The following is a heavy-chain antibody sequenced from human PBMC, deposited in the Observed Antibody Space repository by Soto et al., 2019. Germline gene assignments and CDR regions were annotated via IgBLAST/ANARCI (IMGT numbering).Heavy chain of an antibody. CDR2: VSARGDSI. CDR3: AREVEAVAPRLTIYYYYYMDG. Sequence: PGGSLRLSCAASGFTFSNYAMAWVRQAPGKGLEWVSVVSARGDSINYADSVKGRFSISRDNSENSLSLQMNSLRAEDTALYYCAREVEAVAPRLTIYYYYYMDGCGKGTTVTVSS. CDR1: GFTFSNYA. D-gene: IGHD2-15*01. J-gene: IGHJ6*03. V-gene: IGHV3-23*01.